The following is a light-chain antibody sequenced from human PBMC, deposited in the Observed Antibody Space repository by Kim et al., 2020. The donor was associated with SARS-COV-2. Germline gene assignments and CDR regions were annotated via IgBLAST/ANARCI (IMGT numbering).Light chain of an antibody. V-gene: IGKV3-15*01. Sequence: EIVMTHPPATLSVSPGERATLSCRASQSVSSNLAWYQQKPGQAPRLLIYGASTRATGIPARFSGSGSGTEFTLTISSLQSEDFAVYYCQQYNNSPPAYPSGQGTKAE. J-gene: IGKJ2*01. CDR1: QSVSSN. CDR3: QQYNNSPPAYP. CDR2: GAS.